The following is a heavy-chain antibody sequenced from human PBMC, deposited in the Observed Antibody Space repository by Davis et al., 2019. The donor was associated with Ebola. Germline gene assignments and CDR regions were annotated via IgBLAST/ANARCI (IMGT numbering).Heavy chain of an antibody. J-gene: IGHJ4*02. D-gene: IGHD3-22*01. V-gene: IGHV3-21*05. CDR3: ARDVGYYYDSSGYAAFDY. Sequence: GGSLRLSCAASGFTFSSYWMSWVRQAPGEGLEWVSYINNSSVYTNYADSVKGRFTISRDNAKNSLYLQMNSLRAEDTAVYYCARDVGYYYDSSGYAAFDYWGQGTLVTVSS. CDR1: GFTFSSYW. CDR2: INNSSVYT.